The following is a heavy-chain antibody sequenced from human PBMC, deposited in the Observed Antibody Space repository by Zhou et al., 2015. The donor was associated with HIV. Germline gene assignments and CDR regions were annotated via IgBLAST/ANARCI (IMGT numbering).Heavy chain of an antibody. CDR2: IIPIFGTA. CDR1: GGTFSSYA. CDR3: ARGHVPKRIDYDSSAKGDAFDI. J-gene: IGHJ3*02. D-gene: IGHD3-22*01. V-gene: IGHV1-69*01. Sequence: QVQLVQSGAEVKKPGSSVKVSCKASGGTFSSYAISWVRQAPGQGLEWMGGIIPIFGTANYAQKFQGRVTITADESTSTAYMELSSLRSEDTAVYYCARGHVPKRIDYDSSAKGDAFDIVGPRGQWSPSLQ.